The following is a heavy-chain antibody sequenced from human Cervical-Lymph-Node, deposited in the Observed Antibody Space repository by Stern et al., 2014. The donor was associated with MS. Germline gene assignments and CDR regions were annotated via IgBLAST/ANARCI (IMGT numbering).Heavy chain of an antibody. D-gene: IGHD2-8*01. V-gene: IGHV3-30-3*01. CDR2: IWHDENNS. J-gene: IGHJ4*02. CDR1: GFTFSSHV. CDR3: VREDGDFDY. Sequence: VQLVESGGGVVQPGGSLRLSCAASGFTFSSHVMPWVRQAPGKGLGWVAVIWHDENNSAYADSVKGRFTISRDNSNNTLSLQRNSIRAEDAAVYYCVREDGDFDYWGQGTLVTVSS.